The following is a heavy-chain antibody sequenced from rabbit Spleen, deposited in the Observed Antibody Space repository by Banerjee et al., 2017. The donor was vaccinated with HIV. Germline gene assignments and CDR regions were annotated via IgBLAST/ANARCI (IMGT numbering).Heavy chain of an antibody. CDR1: GVSFSSSSY. CDR3: ARDSGSSFSSYGMDL. J-gene: IGHJ6*01. V-gene: IGHV1S40*01. D-gene: IGHD8-1*01. Sequence: QSLEESGGDLVKPGASLTLTCTASGVSFSSSSYMCWVRQAPGKGLEWIACIDIGSSDFTYFAAWAKGRFTISKASSTTVTLQVTRLTAADTATYFCARDSGSSFSSYGMDLWGQGTLVTVS. CDR2: IDIGSSDFT.